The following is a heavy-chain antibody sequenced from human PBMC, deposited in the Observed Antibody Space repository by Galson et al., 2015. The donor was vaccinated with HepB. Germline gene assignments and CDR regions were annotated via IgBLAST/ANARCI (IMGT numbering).Heavy chain of an antibody. Sequence: LSLTCTVSGGSISSSSYYWGWIRQPPGKGLEWIGSIYYSGSTYYNPSLKSRVTISVDTSKNQFSLKLSSVTAADTAVYYCARQERGEYSSLDFDYWGQGTLVTVSS. D-gene: IGHD6-6*01. CDR3: ARQERGEYSSLDFDY. J-gene: IGHJ4*02. CDR2: IYYSGST. CDR1: GGSISSSSYY. V-gene: IGHV4-39*01.